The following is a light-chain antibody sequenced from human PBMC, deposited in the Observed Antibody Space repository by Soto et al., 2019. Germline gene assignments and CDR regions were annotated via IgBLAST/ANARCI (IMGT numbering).Light chain of an antibody. V-gene: IGLV2-14*01. Sequence: QSVLTQPASVSGSPGQSITISCTGTSSDVGGYNYVSWHQQHPGKAPKLMIYAVSNRPSGVSTRFSGSKSGNTASLTISGLQAEDEADYHCSSYTTSSTLLYVFGTGTKLTVL. CDR2: AVS. CDR1: SSDVGGYNY. J-gene: IGLJ1*01. CDR3: SSYTTSSTLLYV.